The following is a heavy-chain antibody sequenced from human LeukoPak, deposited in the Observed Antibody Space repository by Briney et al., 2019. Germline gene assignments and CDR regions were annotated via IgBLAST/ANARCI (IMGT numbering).Heavy chain of an antibody. Sequence: PGGSLRLSCVASGLTFSGQWMNWVRQAPGQGLEWVANIKHDGSEKYYVDSVQGRFTISREDGKNSLSLQMSSVRAEDTAVYYCAYTNNLKYWGQGTLVVVSS. CDR1: GLTFSGQW. CDR3: AYTNNLKY. J-gene: IGHJ4*02. CDR2: IKHDGSEK. D-gene: IGHD3-16*01. V-gene: IGHV3-7*01.